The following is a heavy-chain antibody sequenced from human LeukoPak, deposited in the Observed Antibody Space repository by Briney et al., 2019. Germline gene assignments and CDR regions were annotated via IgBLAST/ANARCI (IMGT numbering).Heavy chain of an antibody. CDR2: MNPNSGNT. V-gene: IGHV1-8*01. Sequence: GASVKVSCKASGYTFTSYDINWVRQATGQGLEWMGWMNPNSGNTGYAQKFQGRVTMTRNTSISTAYMELSSLRSEDTAVYYCARDRSPPNWLEPPRVLDYWGQGTLVTVSS. CDR1: GYTFTSYD. CDR3: ARDRSPPNWLEPPRVLDY. D-gene: IGHD1-1*01. J-gene: IGHJ4*02.